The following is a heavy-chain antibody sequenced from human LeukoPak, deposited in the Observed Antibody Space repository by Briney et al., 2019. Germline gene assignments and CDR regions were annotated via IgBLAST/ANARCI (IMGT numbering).Heavy chain of an antibody. V-gene: IGHV4-39*01. D-gene: IGHD3-10*01. J-gene: IGHJ4*02. Sequence: SETLSLTCTVSGGSISSSSYYWGWIRQPPGKGLEWIGSIYYSGSPYYNLYLKSRVTISVDTSKNQFSLKLSSVTAADTAVYYWARRIPYYYGSGSSLTYDYWGQGTLVTVSS. CDR3: ARRIPYYYGSGSSLTYDY. CDR1: GGSISSSSYY. CDR2: IYYSGSP.